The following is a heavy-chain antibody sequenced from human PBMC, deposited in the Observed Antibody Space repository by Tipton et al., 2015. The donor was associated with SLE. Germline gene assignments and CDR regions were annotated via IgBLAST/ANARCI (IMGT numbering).Heavy chain of an antibody. CDR2: ISSSGSTI. D-gene: IGHD1-26*01. CDR3: AAPGSYSYDAFDI. V-gene: IGHV3-48*03. Sequence: SLRLSCAASGFTFSSYEMNWVRQAPGKGLEWVSYISSSGSTIYYADSVKGRFTISRDNAKNSLYLQMNSLRAEDTAVYYCAAPGSYSYDAFDIWGQGTMVTVSS. J-gene: IGHJ3*02. CDR1: GFTFSSYE.